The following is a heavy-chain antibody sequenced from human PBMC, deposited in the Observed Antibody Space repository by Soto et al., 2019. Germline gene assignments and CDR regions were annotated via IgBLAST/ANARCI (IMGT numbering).Heavy chain of an antibody. J-gene: IGHJ5*02. D-gene: IGHD3-22*01. CDR1: GGSISSSSYY. V-gene: IGHV4-39*01. CDR2: IYYSGST. CDR3: ARGSAGFHLKSHYYDSSGYPLDP. Sequence: SETLSLTCTVSGGSISSSSYYWGWIRQPPGKGLEWIGSIYYSGSTYYNPSLKSRVTISVDTSKNQFSLKLSSVTAADTAVYYCARGSAGFHLKSHYYDSSGYPLDPWGQGTLVTVSS.